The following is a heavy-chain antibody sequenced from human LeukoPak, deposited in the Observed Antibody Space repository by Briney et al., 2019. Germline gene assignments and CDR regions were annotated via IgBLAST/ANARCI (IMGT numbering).Heavy chain of an antibody. J-gene: IGHJ4*02. CDR1: GGSISSYY. CDR3: ARSITMVLGYFDY. D-gene: IGHD3-10*01. V-gene: IGHV4-59*01. CDR2: IYYSGST. Sequence: SETLSLTCTVSGGSISSYYWSWIRQPPGKGLEWIGYIYYSGSTNYNPSLKSRVTISVDTSKNQFSLKLSSVTAADTAVYYCARSITMVLGYFDYWGQGTLVTVSS.